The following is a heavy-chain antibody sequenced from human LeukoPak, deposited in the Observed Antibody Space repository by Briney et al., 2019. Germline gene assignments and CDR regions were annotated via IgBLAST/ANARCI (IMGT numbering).Heavy chain of an antibody. CDR3: AKGLSINWFDP. CDR1: GFSFSNSW. CDR2: ISGDGSST. Sequence: GGSLLLSCAASGFSFSNSWMHWVRQAPGKGLVCVSRISGDGSSTSYADSVKGRFTVSRDNAKNTLYLQMNSLRAEDTAVYYCAKGLSINWFDPWGQGTLVTVSS. V-gene: IGHV3-74*01. J-gene: IGHJ5*02. D-gene: IGHD2-2*02.